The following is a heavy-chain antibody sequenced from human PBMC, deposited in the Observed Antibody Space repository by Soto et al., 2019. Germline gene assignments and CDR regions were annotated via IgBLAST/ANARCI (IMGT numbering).Heavy chain of an antibody. V-gene: IGHV1-3*01. Sequence: QVQLVQSGAEVKKPGASVKVSCKASGYTFTSYAMHWVRQAPGQRLEWMGWINAGNGNTKYSQKFQGRVTITRDTSASTAYMELSSLRSDDTAVYYCARVYCSSTSCYNFDYWGQGTLVTVSS. CDR3: ARVYCSSTSCYNFDY. J-gene: IGHJ4*02. CDR1: GYTFTSYA. CDR2: INAGNGNT. D-gene: IGHD2-2*02.